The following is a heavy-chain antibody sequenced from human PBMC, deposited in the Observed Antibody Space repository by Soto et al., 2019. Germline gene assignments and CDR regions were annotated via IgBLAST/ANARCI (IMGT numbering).Heavy chain of an antibody. CDR2: NYWDDDK. J-gene: IGHJ4*02. V-gene: IGHV2-5*02. CDR1: GFSLITSQVG. CDR3: ARLYGGSYFDH. Sequence: QITLRESGPTLVKPTETLTLTCTFSGFSLITSQVGVGWIRQPPGKALEWLTLNYWDDDKRYSPSLKSRLTITKDTSKNQVVLTMTNMDPVDTATYYCARLYGGSYFDHWGQGTLVTVSS. D-gene: IGHD1-26*01.